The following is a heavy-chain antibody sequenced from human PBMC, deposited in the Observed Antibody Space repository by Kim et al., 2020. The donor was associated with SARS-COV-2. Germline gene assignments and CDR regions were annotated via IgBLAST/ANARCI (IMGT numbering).Heavy chain of an antibody. Sequence: NPSFKSRVTPSIDTSRNQFSLNLTSVTAADTAMYYCVVSWYGETYFDYWGQGTLVTVSS. J-gene: IGHJ4*02. D-gene: IGHD2-8*02. V-gene: IGHV4-39*01. CDR3: VVSWYGETYFDY.